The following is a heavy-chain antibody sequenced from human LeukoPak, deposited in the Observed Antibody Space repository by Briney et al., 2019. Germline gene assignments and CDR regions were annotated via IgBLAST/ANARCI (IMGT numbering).Heavy chain of an antibody. Sequence: ASVKVSCKASGGTFSSYAISWVRQAPGQGLEWKGWIIPIFGTANYAQKFQGRVTITTDESTSTAYMELSSLRSEDTAVYYCAKGSSWYEYYYYYMDVCGKGTTVTVSS. CDR1: GGTFSSYA. CDR3: AKGSSWYEYYYYYMDV. CDR2: IIPIFGTA. V-gene: IGHV1-69*05. D-gene: IGHD6-13*01. J-gene: IGHJ6*03.